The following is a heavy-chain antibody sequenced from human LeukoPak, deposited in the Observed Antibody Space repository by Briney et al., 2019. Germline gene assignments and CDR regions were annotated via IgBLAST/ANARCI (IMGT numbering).Heavy chain of an antibody. V-gene: IGHV4-59*01. D-gene: IGHD6-13*01. J-gene: IGHJ5*02. Sequence: SETLSLTCTVSGGSISSYYWSWIRQPPGKGLEWIGYIYYSGSTNYNPSLKSRVTISVDTSKNQFSLKLSSVTAADTAVYYCARSEYSSSWKTFDPWGQGTLVTVSS. CDR3: ARSEYSSSWKTFDP. CDR2: IYYSGST. CDR1: GGSISSYY.